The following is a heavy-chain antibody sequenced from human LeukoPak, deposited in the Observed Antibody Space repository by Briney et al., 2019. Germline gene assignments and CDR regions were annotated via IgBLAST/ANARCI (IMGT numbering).Heavy chain of an antibody. J-gene: IGHJ5*01. D-gene: IGHD6-19*01. CDR3: ARGGPGYRSGWFAY. Sequence: SETLSLTCAVYGGSFSGYYWSWIRQPPVKVLEWIGEINHSGSTNYNPSPKSRVTISVDTSKNQFSLKLSSVTAADTAVYYCARGGPGYRSGWFAYWGQGTLVTVSP. V-gene: IGHV4-34*01. CDR2: INHSGST. CDR1: GGSFSGYY.